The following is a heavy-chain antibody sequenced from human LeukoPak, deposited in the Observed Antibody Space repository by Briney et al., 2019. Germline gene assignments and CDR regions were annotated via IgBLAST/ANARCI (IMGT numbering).Heavy chain of an antibody. CDR2: INPSGGST. Sequence: ASVKVSCKASGYTFTSYGISWVRQAPGQGLEWMGIINPSGGSTSYAQKFQGRVTMTRDTSTSTVYMELSSLRSEDTAVYYCARGPRHRGSSTLMDVWGKGTTVTISS. V-gene: IGHV1-46*01. CDR1: GYTFTSYG. J-gene: IGHJ6*03. D-gene: IGHD2-2*01. CDR3: ARGPRHRGSSTLMDV.